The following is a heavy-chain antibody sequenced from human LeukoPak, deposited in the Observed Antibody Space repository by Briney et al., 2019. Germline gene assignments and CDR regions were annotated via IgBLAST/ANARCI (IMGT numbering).Heavy chain of an antibody. CDR1: GYSFNSYW. D-gene: IGHD2-2*02. Sequence: GESLRISCKGSGYSFNSYWISWVRQMPGKGLEWMGRIDPSDSYTNYSPSFQGHVTISADKSISTAYLQWSSLKASDTAMYYCARHHCSSTSCYRGGWFDPWGQGTLVTVSS. CDR2: IDPSDSYT. V-gene: IGHV5-10-1*01. CDR3: ARHHCSSTSCYRGGWFDP. J-gene: IGHJ5*02.